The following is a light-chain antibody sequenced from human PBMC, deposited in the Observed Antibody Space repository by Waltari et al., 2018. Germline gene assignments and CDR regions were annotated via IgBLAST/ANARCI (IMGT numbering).Light chain of an antibody. CDR3: YTEDSTWGA. J-gene: IGLJ2*01. CDR2: DDN. Sequence: SFDLTQPPSVSVSPGQAASVTCSGAGLQTTLAYWFQKKSRQAPVLIIYDDNKRPSGIPERFSASSSGTMATLTISGAQVEDEADYFCYTEDSTWGAFGGGTKLTVL. CDR1: GLQTTL. V-gene: IGLV3-10*01.